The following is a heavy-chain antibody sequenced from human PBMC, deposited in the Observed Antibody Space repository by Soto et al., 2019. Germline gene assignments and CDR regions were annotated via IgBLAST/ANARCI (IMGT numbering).Heavy chain of an antibody. D-gene: IGHD3-22*01. CDR3: ASTSSGYFSDGFDI. J-gene: IGHJ3*02. CDR1: GGSIKTSY. V-gene: IGHV4-59*01. Sequence: SETLSLTCTVSGGSIKTSYWSWIRQPPGKGLELIGDIYNSGSTNYNPSLKSRFTISVDMSKKQFSLKLSSVTAADSGVYYCASTSSGYFSDGFDIWGQGTMVTVSS. CDR2: IYNSGST.